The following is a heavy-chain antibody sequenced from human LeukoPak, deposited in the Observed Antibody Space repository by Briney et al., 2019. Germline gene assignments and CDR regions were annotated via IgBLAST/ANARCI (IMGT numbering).Heavy chain of an antibody. CDR1: GGSISSSSYY. CDR3: ARHRYYYRSGSYYGAPYYMDV. Sequence: PSETLSLTCTVSGGSISSSSYYWGWIRQPPGKGLEWIVSIYYSGSTYYNPSLKSRVTISVDTSKNQFSLKLSSVTAADTAVYYCARHRYYYRSGSYYGAPYYMDVWGKGTTVTISS. J-gene: IGHJ6*03. D-gene: IGHD3-10*01. V-gene: IGHV4-39*01. CDR2: IYYSGST.